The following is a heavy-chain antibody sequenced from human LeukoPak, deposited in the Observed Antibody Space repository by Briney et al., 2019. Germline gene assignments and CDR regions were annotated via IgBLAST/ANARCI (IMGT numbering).Heavy chain of an antibody. CDR1: GYTFTSYG. CDR3: ARDLPYSSSWESIDY. V-gene: IGHV1-18*01. J-gene: IGHJ4*02. Sequence: ASVKVSCKASGYTFTSYGIIWVRQAPGQGLEWMGWISSYDGNTNYAQKIQGRVTMTTDTSTSTAYMELRSLRSDDTAVYYCARDLPYSSSWESIDYWGQGTLVTVSS. CDR2: ISSYDGNT. D-gene: IGHD6-13*01.